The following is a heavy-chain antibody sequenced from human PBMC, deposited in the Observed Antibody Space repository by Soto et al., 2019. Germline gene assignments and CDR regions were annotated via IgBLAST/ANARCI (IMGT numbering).Heavy chain of an antibody. Sequence: QVQLQQRGAGLLKPSETLSLTCDISGECFSANYWSWIRQTSGKGLDRLGEINDAGTSDYNPSVEDRIIISADASKNHFSLKLTSVTAMDTPVYYCATGGLFSSWGQGTLVTVSS. J-gene: IGHJ5*02. V-gene: IGHV4-34*01. CDR3: ATGGLFSS. CDR1: GECFSANY. D-gene: IGHD3-3*01. CDR2: INDAGTS.